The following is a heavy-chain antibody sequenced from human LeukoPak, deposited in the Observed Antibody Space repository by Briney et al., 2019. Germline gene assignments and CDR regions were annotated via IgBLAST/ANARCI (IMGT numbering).Heavy chain of an antibody. J-gene: IGHJ4*02. CDR1: GYTLTELS. CDR2: FDPEDGET. D-gene: IGHD3-10*01. V-gene: IGHV1-24*01. Sequence: GASVKVSCKVSGYTLTELSMHWVRQAPGKGPEWMGGFDPEDGETIYAQKFQGRVTMTEDTSTDTAYMELSSLRSEDTAVYSCATHPLTMVRGGGPYWGQGTLVTVSS. CDR3: ATHPLTMVRGGGPY.